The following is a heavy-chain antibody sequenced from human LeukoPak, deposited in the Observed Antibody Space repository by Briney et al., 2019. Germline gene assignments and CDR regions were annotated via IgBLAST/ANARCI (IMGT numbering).Heavy chain of an antibody. CDR3: ARGQVHGDYPRVFDH. J-gene: IGHJ4*02. Sequence: PGRSLTLSCAASGFSFGSYAMHWVRQAPGKGLEWVAVISDAASIKNYADSVKGRFTISGDNSENTLYLQINSLRPDDTAMYHCARGQVHGDYPRVFDHWGQGALVTVSS. CDR2: ISDAASIK. V-gene: IGHV3-30*04. D-gene: IGHD4-17*01. CDR1: GFSFGSYA.